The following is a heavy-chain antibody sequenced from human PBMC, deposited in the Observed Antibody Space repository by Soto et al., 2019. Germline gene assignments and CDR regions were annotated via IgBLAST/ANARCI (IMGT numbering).Heavy chain of an antibody. J-gene: IGHJ4*02. CDR2: IYHSGST. D-gene: IGHD3-10*01. CDR1: GGSISSGGYS. CDR3: VRDAHRGGDFDY. V-gene: IGHV4-30-2*01. Sequence: SETLSLTCAVSGGSISSGGYSWSWIRQPPGKGLEWIGYIYHSGSTYYNPSLKSRVTISVDRSKNQFSLKLSSVTAADTAVYYCVRDAHRGGDFDYWGQGTLVTVSS.